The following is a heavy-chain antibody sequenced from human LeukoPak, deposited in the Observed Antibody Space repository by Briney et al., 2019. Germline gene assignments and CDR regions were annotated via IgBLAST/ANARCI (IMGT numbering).Heavy chain of an antibody. CDR1: GYTFTSYD. Sequence: ASVKVSCRASGYTFTSYDINWVRQATGQGLEWMGWMNPNSGNTGYAQKFQGRVTMTRNTSISTAYMELSSLRSEDTAVYYCARLIGYYDFWSGYYHHYYYYMDVWGKGTTVTVSS. CDR2: MNPNSGNT. V-gene: IGHV1-8*01. D-gene: IGHD3-3*01. CDR3: ARLIGYYDFWSGYYHHYYYYMDV. J-gene: IGHJ6*03.